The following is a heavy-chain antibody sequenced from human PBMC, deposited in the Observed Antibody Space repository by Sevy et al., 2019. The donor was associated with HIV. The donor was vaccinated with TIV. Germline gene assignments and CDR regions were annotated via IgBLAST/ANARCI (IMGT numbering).Heavy chain of an antibody. J-gene: IGHJ4*02. CDR2: IYHSGST. CDR3: ARDRTRGGFDS. Sequence: SETLSLTCTVSGGSISSYYWNWIRQSPGKGLEWIGYIYHSGSTNYNPSLTSRVTISVDTSKNQFSLKLSSVTAADTAVYYCARDRTRGGFDSWGQGTLVTVSS. V-gene: IGHV4-59*01. CDR1: GGSISSYY. D-gene: IGHD2-15*01.